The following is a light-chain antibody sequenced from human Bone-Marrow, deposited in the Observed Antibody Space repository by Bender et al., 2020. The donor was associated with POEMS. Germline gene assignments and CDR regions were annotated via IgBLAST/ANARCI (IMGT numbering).Light chain of an antibody. CDR2: EGS. CDR3: FSYAGSGTWV. J-gene: IGLJ3*02. CDR1: SSDVGSYNL. V-gene: IGLV2-23*01. Sequence: QSALTQPASVSGSPGQSITISCTGTSSDVGSYNLVSWYQQYPGKAPKLLIYEGSERPSGISNRFSGSKSGNTASLTISELQAEDEADYYCFSYAGSGTWVFGGGTKVSVL.